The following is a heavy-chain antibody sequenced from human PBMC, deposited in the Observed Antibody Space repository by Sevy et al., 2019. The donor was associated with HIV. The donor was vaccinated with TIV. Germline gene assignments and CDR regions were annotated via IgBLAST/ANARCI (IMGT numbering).Heavy chain of an antibody. J-gene: IGHJ6*02. Sequence: LSLTCAASGFTFSSYGMHWVRQAPGKGLEWVAFIRYDGSNKYYADSVKGRFTISRDNSKNTLYLQMNSLRAEDTAVYYWATSRYCSGGSCYAADYYYGMDVWGQRTTVTVSS. CDR1: GFTFSSYG. CDR3: ATSRYCSGGSCYAADYYYGMDV. D-gene: IGHD2-15*01. V-gene: IGHV3-30*02. CDR2: IRYDGSNK.